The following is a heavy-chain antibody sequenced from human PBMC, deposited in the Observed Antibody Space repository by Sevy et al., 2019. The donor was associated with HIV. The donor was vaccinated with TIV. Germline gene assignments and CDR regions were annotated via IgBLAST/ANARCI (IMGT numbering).Heavy chain of an antibody. D-gene: IGHD2-15*01. CDR1: GFTFGNYA. CDR2: ISWNSGSM. V-gene: IGHV3-9*01. CDR3: AKGVSGGNSGAAFDY. J-gene: IGHJ4*02. Sequence: GRSLRLSCAGSGFTFGNYAMYWVRQSPGKGLEWVSGISWNSGSMGYADAVEGRFTISRDNAKNSLHLETNSLRPEDTALYYCAKGVSGGNSGAAFDYWGQGTRVTVSS.